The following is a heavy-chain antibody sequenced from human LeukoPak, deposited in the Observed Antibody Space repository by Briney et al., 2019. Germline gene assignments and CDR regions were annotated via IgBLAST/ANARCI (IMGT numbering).Heavy chain of an antibody. V-gene: IGHV3-11*04. J-gene: IGHJ4*02. CDR3: ARDHPQFDY. CDR1: EFTIRNHY. CDR2: ISGSGSTI. Sequence: PGGSLRLSCADSEFTIRNHYVSWIRQAPGKGLEWVSYISGSGSTIYYGDSVRGRFTISRDDAKKSVYLQMNSLRVEDTAVYYCARDHPQFDYWGQGTLVTVSS.